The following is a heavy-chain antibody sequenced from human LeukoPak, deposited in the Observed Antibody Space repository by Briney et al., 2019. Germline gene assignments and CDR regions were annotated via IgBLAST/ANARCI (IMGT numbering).Heavy chain of an antibody. J-gene: IGHJ3*02. CDR2: IYYSGST. Sequence: PSETLSLTCTVSGGSISSYYWSRIRQPPGKGLEWIGYIYYSGSTNYNPSLKSRVTISVDTSKNQFSLELSSVTAADTAVYYCARVTTDDAFDIWGQGTMVTVSS. CDR1: GGSISSYY. CDR3: ARVTTDDAFDI. V-gene: IGHV4-59*01. D-gene: IGHD4-11*01.